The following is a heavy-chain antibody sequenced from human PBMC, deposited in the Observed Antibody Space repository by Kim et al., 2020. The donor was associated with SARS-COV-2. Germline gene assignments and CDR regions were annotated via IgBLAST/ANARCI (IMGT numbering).Heavy chain of an antibody. CDR2: ISWNSGSI. V-gene: IGHV3-9*01. CDR3: AKCSGWYVDYYYYMYV. D-gene: IGHD6-19*01. J-gene: IGHJ6*03. CDR1: GFTFGDYA. Sequence: GGSLRLSCAASGFTFGDYAMHWVRQAPGKGLEWVSGISWNSGSIGYADSVKGRFTISRDNAKNSLYLQMNSLRAEDTALDYCAKCSGWYVDYYYYMYVWGKGATVTLSS.